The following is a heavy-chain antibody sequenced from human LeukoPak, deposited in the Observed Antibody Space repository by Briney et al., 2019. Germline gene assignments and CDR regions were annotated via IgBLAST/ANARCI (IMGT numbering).Heavy chain of an antibody. V-gene: IGHV4-59*01. CDR3: ARGSSGYDSFYYYGMDV. CDR1: GGSISSYY. D-gene: IGHD5-12*01. J-gene: IGHJ6*02. CDR2: IYDSGST. Sequence: SETLSLTCTVSGGSISSYYWSWIRQPPGKGLEWIGYIYDSGSTNYNPSLKSRVTISVDTSKNQFSLKLSSVTAADTAVYYYARGSSGYDSFYYYGMDVWGQGTTVTVSS.